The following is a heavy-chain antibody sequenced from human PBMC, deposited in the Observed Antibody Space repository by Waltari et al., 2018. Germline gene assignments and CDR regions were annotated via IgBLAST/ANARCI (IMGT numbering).Heavy chain of an antibody. CDR1: GFTFSSYG. V-gene: IGHV3-33*01. J-gene: IGHJ3*02. CDR2: IWYDGSNK. Sequence: QVQLVESGGGVVQPGRSLRLSCAASGFTFSSYGMHWVRQAPGKGLEWVAVIWYDGSNKYYADSVKGRFTISRDNSKNTLYLQMNSLRAEDTAVYYCARSQWGLGLDAFDIWGQGTMVTVSS. D-gene: IGHD1-26*01. CDR3: ARSQWGLGLDAFDI.